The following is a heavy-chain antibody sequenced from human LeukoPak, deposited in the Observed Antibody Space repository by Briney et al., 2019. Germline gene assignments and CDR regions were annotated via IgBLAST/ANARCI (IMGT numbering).Heavy chain of an antibody. D-gene: IGHD6-13*01. J-gene: IGHJ5*02. CDR1: GYTFTFYY. Sequence: GASVKVSCKASGYTFTFYYMHWVRQAPGQGLEWMGWINPNSGGTNYAQKFQGRVTMTRDTSISTAYMELSRLRSDDTAVYYCARRRIAAAGTLWWFDPWGQGTLVTVSS. V-gene: IGHV1-2*02. CDR3: ARRRIAAAGTLWWFDP. CDR2: INPNSGGT.